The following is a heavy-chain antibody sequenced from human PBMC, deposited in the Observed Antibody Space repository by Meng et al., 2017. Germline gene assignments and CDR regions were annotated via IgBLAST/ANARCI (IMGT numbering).Heavy chain of an antibody. Sequence: QVQLVQSGAEVKKPGASVKVSCKASGYTFTSYAMHWVRQAPGQRLEWMGWINAGNGNTKYSQKFQGRVTITADKSTSTAYMELSSLRSEDTAVYYCARDQYGSGLDYWGQGTLVTVSS. CDR3: ARDQYGSGLDY. V-gene: IGHV1-3*01. CDR1: GYTFTSYA. CDR2: INAGNGNT. D-gene: IGHD3-10*01. J-gene: IGHJ4*02.